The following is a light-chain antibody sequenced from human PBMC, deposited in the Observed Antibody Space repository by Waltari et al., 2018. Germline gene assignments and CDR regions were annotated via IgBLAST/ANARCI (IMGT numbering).Light chain of an antibody. CDR1: KLGDKY. CDR2: QEN. Sequence: SYELTQPPSVSVSPGQTASITCSGDKLGDKYACWYQQKPGQSPILVIYQENKRPSGIPGRFSGSNPGSTATLTISGTQTMDEADYYCQAWDSNAAVFGGGTKLTVL. CDR3: QAWDSNAAV. V-gene: IGLV3-1*01. J-gene: IGLJ2*01.